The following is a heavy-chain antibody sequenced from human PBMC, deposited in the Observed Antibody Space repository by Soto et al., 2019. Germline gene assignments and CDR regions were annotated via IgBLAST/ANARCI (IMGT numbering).Heavy chain of an antibody. CDR1: GFTFSSYS. V-gene: IGHV3-21*01. D-gene: IGHD4-17*01. CDR3: ARGDEVYPGDLFDY. J-gene: IGHJ4*02. Sequence: GGSLRLSCAASGFTFSSYSMNWVRQAPGKGLEWVSSISSSSSYIYYADSVKGRFTISRDNAKNSLYLQMNSLRAEDTAVYYCARGDEVYPGDLFDYWGQGTLVTVSS. CDR2: ISSSSSYI.